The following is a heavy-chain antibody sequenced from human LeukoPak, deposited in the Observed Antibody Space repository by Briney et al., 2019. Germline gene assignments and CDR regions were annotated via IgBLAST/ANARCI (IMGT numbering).Heavy chain of an antibody. V-gene: IGHV7-4-1*02. J-gene: IGHJ4*02. D-gene: IGHD2-2*01. CDR1: GYTFISYA. Sequence: ASVKVSCKASGYTFISYAMNWVRQAPGQGLEWMGWINTNTGNPTYAQGFTGRFVFSLDTSVSTAYLQISSLKAEDTAVYYCARESDIVVVPAAMWDYWGQGTLVTVSS. CDR3: ARESDIVVVPAAMWDY. CDR2: INTNTGNP.